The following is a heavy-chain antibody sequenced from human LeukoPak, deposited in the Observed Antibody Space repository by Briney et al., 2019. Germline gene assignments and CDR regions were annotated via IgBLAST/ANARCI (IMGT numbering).Heavy chain of an antibody. CDR2: INTDGSST. D-gene: IGHD3-3*01. Sequence: GGSLRLSCAASGFTFSSYWMHWVRQAPGKGLVWVSRINTDGSSTSYADSVKGRFTISRDNAKNTLYLQMNSLKTEDTAVYYCTTGAQYDFWSGYYSQVVGDYWGQGTLVTVSS. J-gene: IGHJ4*02. CDR1: GFTFSSYW. V-gene: IGHV3-74*01. CDR3: TTGAQYDFWSGYYSQVVGDY.